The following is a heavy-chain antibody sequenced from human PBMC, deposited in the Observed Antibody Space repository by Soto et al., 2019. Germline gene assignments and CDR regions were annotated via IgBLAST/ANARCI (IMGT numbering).Heavy chain of an antibody. CDR2: INHSGST. J-gene: IGHJ5*02. CDR3: ARGPYYYGSGSHNWFDP. CDR1: GGSFSGYY. Sequence: PSETLSLTCAVYGGSFSGYYWSWIRQPPGKGLEWIGEINHSGSTNYNPSLKSRVTISVDTSKNQFSLKLSSVTAADTAVYYCARGPYYYGSGSHNWFDPWGQGTLVTV. V-gene: IGHV4-34*01. D-gene: IGHD3-10*01.